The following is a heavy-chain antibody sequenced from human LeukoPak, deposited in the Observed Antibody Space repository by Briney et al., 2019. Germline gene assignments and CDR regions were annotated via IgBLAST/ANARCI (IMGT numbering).Heavy chain of an antibody. Sequence: GASVKVSCKASGYTFTGYYMHWVRQAPGQGLEWMGWINPNSGGTNYAQKFQGRVTMTRDTSISTAYMELSRLRSDDTAVYYCARAYYDILTGYDMDAWGKGTTVTISS. CDR3: ARAYYDILTGYDMDA. V-gene: IGHV1-2*02. CDR1: GYTFTGYY. D-gene: IGHD3-9*01. CDR2: INPNSGGT. J-gene: IGHJ6*03.